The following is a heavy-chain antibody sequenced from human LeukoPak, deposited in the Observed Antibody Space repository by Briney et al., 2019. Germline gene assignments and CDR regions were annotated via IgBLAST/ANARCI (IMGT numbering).Heavy chain of an antibody. CDR3: AKARPPVGISVFE. Sequence: PGGSLRLSCVASGFTLSNYAMNWVRQAPGKGLEWVSVINSGNTYYADSVKGRFTISRDNSKNTLYLQMNSLRAEDTAVYYCAKARPPVGISVFEWGQGTLVTVSS. CDR1: GFTLSNYA. D-gene: IGHD3-3*01. CDR2: INSGNT. V-gene: IGHV3-23*03. J-gene: IGHJ4*02.